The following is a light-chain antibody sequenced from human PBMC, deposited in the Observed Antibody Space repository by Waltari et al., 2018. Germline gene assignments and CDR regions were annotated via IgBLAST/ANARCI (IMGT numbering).Light chain of an antibody. V-gene: IGKV4-1*01. J-gene: IGKJ4*01. CDR2: WAS. CDR1: QGVLNRSTNRHY. CDR3: QQCYDVPLS. Sequence: DIVMTQSPDSLAVSLGERATIHCKYSQGVLNRSTNRHYIAWYQQKVGHPPKLLIYWASTREFGVPDRFSGSVSGTDFTLTISDLQAEDVAVYFCQQCYDVPLSFGGGTKVEIK.